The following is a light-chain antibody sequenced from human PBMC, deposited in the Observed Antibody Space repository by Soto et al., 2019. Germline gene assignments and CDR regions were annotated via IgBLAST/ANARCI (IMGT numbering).Light chain of an antibody. V-gene: IGKV1-5*03. Sequence: IQMSQSPSTLSASVGDRVTITCRASQGLSGWLAWYQQKPGKAPKLLIYKTSSLESGVPSRFSGSGSGTEITLTIRSLQPDDFATYYCLQYNSLYTFGQGTKLEIK. CDR2: KTS. J-gene: IGKJ2*01. CDR1: QGLSGW. CDR3: LQYNSLYT.